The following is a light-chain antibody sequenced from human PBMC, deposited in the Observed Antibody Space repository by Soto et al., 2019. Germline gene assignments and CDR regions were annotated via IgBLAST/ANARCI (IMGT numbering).Light chain of an antibody. CDR2: GAS. CDR1: QIVSSN. CDR3: QQYNNWPVT. J-gene: IGKJ4*01. Sequence: EIVMTQSPATLSVSPGERANLSCRASQIVSSNLAWYQQKPGQAPRLLIYGASTRATGIPARFSGSGSGTEFTLTISSLQSEDFAVYYCQQYNNWPVTFGGGTKVEIK. V-gene: IGKV3-15*01.